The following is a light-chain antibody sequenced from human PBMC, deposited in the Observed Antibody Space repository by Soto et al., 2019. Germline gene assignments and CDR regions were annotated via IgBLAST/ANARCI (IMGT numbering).Light chain of an antibody. CDR2: SSS. CDR3: QQTYGSPVT. CDR1: QDLGAY. V-gene: IGKV1-39*01. J-gene: IGKJ4*01. Sequence: DIQMTQSPSSLSAFVGDRVTITCRASQDLGAYLHWFQQKLGRAPKLLISSSSPLQSGVPSRFRGSGSGADFTITITSLQPEDFASYFCQQTYGSPVTFGGGTRLEMK.